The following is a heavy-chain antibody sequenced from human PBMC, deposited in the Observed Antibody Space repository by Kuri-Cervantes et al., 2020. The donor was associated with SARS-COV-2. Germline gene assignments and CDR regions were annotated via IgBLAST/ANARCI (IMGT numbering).Heavy chain of an antibody. CDR2: IYYSGST. J-gene: IGHJ5*02. D-gene: IGHD3-22*01. CDR1: GGSISSGDYY. Sequence: SETLSLTCTVSGGSISSGDYYWSWIRQPPGKGLEWIGYIYYSGSTYYNPSLKSRVTISVDTSKNQFSLKLSSVTAADTAVYYCASSPNYYDSSGYVGWFDPWSQGTLVTVSS. CDR3: ASSPNYYDSSGYVGWFDP. V-gene: IGHV4-30-4*08.